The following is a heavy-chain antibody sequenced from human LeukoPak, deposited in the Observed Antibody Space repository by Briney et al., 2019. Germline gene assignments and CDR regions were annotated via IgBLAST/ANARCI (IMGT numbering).Heavy chain of an antibody. D-gene: IGHD1-26*01. J-gene: IGHJ4*02. CDR2: IYHSGST. Sequence: PSETLSLTCTVSGGSISSGGYYWSWIRQPPGKGLEWIGYIYHSGSTYYNPSLKSRVTISVDTSKNQFSLKLSSVTAADTAVYYCAREWELLGFDYWGQGTLVTVSS. CDR1: GGSISSGGYY. V-gene: IGHV4-30-2*01. CDR3: AREWELLGFDY.